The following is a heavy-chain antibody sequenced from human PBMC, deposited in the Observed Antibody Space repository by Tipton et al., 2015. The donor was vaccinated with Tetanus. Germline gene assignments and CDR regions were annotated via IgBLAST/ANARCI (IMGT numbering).Heavy chain of an antibody. Sequence: QLVQSGAEVKKPGASVKVSCKASGYTFTSYGISWVRQAPGQGHERMGWISVYNGNTNYAQKLQGRVTMTTATSTSTAYMELRSLRSDDTAVYYCARDPSAMVIHPFDYWGQGTLVTVSS. CDR1: GYTFTSYG. D-gene: IGHD5-18*01. CDR3: ARDPSAMVIHPFDY. J-gene: IGHJ4*02. CDR2: ISVYNGNT. V-gene: IGHV1-18*01.